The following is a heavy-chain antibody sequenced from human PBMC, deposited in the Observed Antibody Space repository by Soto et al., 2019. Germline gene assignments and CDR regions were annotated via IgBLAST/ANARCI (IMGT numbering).Heavy chain of an antibody. Sequence: PSQTLSLTCAISGDSVSSSSVTWNWIRQSPSRGLEWLGRTYYRSKWYNDYAESVKSRMTINPDTSKNQFSLHLNSVTPEDTAVYYCVRLIGNSWLDFWGRGTLVTVSS. V-gene: IGHV6-1*01. CDR2: TYYRSKWYN. CDR1: GDSVSSSSVT. CDR3: VRLIGNSWLDF. D-gene: IGHD3-22*01. J-gene: IGHJ2*01.